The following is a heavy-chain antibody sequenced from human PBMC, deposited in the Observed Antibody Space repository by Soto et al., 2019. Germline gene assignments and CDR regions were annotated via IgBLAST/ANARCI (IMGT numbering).Heavy chain of an antibody. CDR1: GFTFSSYS. CDR3: ARAKAVAGSNDY. J-gene: IGHJ4*02. CDR2: ISSSSRTI. Sequence: EVQLVESGGGLVQPGGSLRLSCAASGFTFSSYSMNWVRQAPGKGLEWVSYISSSSRTIYYADSVKGRFTISKDNAKNSLYLQMNSLRDEDTAVYYCARAKAVAGSNDYWGQGTLVTVST. D-gene: IGHD6-19*01. V-gene: IGHV3-48*02.